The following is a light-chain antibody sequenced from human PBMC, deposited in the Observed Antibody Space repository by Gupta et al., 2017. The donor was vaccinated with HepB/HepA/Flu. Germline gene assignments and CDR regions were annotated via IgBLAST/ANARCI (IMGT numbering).Light chain of an antibody. CDR1: QSISSW. V-gene: IGKV1-5*03. J-gene: IGKJ3*01. Sequence: DIQMTQSPSTLSASVGDRVTITCRASQSISSWLAWYQQKPGKAPKLLIYKASNLESGVPSRFSGSGSGTEFTLTISSLQPDDFATYYCQQYNSYPFPFGPGTKVDIK. CDR2: KAS. CDR3: QQYNSYPFP.